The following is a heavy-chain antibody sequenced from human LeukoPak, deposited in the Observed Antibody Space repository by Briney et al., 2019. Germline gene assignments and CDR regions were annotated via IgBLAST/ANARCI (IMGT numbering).Heavy chain of an antibody. CDR2: INPSGGST. D-gene: IGHD3-22*01. V-gene: IGHV1-46*01. Sequence: GASVKVSCKASGYTFTNYHMHWVRQAPGQGLEWMGIINPSGGSTSNAQKFQGRVTMTRDTSISTAYMELSRLRSDDTAVYYCAREHSSGYYFDALDIWGQGTMVTVSS. J-gene: IGHJ3*02. CDR1: GYTFTNYH. CDR3: AREHSSGYYFDALDI.